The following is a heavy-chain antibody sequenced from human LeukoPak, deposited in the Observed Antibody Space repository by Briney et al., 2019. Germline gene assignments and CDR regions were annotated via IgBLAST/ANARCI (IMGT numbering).Heavy chain of an antibody. V-gene: IGHV3-11*01. Sequence: GGSLRLSCAASGFTFSDDYMSWIRQAQGKGLEWVSYMSSSGSTIYYADSVKGRFTISRDNAKNSPYLPMHSLTPDETAVYSSARDTSYGSGSYFNWFAPRGQGTLVTASS. J-gene: IGHJ5*02. CDR2: MSSSGSTI. CDR3: ARDTSYGSGSYFNWFAP. CDR1: GFTFSDDY. D-gene: IGHD3-10*01.